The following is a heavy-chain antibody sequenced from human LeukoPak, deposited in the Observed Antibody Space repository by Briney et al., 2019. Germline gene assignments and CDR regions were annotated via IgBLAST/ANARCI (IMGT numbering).Heavy chain of an antibody. V-gene: IGHV1-46*01. CDR2: INPSGGST. Sequence: ASVKVSCKASGYTFTSYYMHWVRQAPGQGLEWMGIINPSGGSTSYAQKFQGRVTMTRDTSTSTVYMELSSLRSEDTAVYYCAREVIAAAVYYGIDVWGQGTTVTVSS. CDR3: AREVIAAAVYYGIDV. CDR1: GYTFTSYY. D-gene: IGHD6-13*01. J-gene: IGHJ6*02.